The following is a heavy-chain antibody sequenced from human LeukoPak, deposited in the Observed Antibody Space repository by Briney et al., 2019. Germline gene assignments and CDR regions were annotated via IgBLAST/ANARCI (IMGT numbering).Heavy chain of an antibody. CDR2: VSGSGRST. Sequence: GGSLRLSCAASGFTFSSYAMSCVRQAPGKGLEWVSGVSGSGRSTYYADSVKGRFTISRDNSKNTLYLQMRSLRAEDTAVYYCAEDRVLSREAASTDGFDYWGHGTPVTVSS. D-gene: IGHD6-13*01. V-gene: IGHV3-23*01. CDR1: GFTFSSYA. J-gene: IGHJ4*01. CDR3: AEDRVLSREAASTDGFDY.